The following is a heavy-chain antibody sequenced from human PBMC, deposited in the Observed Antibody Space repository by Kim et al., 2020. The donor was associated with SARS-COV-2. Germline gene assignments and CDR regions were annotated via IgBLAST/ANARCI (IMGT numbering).Heavy chain of an antibody. Sequence: YSGGGAFHAESVKGRFTISRDNSKNMLYLQMDSLRVEDTAIYYCSRGVGDYWGQGTQVTVSS. D-gene: IGHD3-16*01. CDR3: SRGVGDY. J-gene: IGHJ4*02. V-gene: IGHV3-53*01. CDR2: YSGGGA.